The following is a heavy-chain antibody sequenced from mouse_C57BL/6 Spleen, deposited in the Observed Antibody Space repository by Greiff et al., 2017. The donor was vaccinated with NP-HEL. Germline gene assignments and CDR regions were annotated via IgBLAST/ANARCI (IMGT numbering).Heavy chain of an antibody. D-gene: IGHD2-4*01. CDR1: GYSITSGYY. CDR2: ISYDGSN. V-gene: IGHV3-6*01. Sequence: VQLQQSGPGLVKPSQSLSLTCSVTGYSITSGYYWNWIRQFPGNKLEWMGYISYDGSNNYNPSLKNRISITRDTSKNQFFLKLNSVTTEDTATYYCAREEYDYDVRFDYWGQGTTLTVSS. CDR3: AREEYDYDVRFDY. J-gene: IGHJ2*01.